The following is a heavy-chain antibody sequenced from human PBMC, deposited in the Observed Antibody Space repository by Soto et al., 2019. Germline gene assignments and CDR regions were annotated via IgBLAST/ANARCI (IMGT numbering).Heavy chain of an antibody. CDR2: IYYSGST. D-gene: IGHD3-3*01. CDR3: ARLNSSGYYDFWSGYYWRYLDY. J-gene: IGHJ4*02. CDR1: GGSISSYY. Sequence: KPSETLSLTCTVSGGSISSYYWSWIRQPPGKGLEWIGYIYYSGSTNYNPSLKSRVTISVDTSKNQFSLKLSSVTAADTAVYYCARLNSSGYYDFWSGYYWRYLDYWGQGTLVTVSS. V-gene: IGHV4-59*08.